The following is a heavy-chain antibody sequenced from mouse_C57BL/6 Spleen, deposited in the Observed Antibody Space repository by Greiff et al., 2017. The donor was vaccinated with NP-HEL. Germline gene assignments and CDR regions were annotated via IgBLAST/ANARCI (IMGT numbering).Heavy chain of an antibody. D-gene: IGHD1-1*01. CDR1: GFTFSSYG. V-gene: IGHV5-6*01. J-gene: IGHJ2*01. CDR3: ARQLYGSTYFDY. Sequence: EVQLVESGGDLVKPGGSLKLSCAASGFTFSSYGMSWVRQTPDKRLEWVATISSGGSYTYYPDSVKGRFTISRDNAKNTLYLQMSSLKSEDTAMYYCARQLYGSTYFDYWGQGTTLTVSS. CDR2: ISSGGSYT.